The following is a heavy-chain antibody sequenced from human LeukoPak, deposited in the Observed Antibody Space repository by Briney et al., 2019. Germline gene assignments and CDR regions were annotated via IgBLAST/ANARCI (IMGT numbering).Heavy chain of an antibody. V-gene: IGHV3-30*18. CDR2: ISYDGSNK. CDR3: VKDRDPWLLQNNWFDP. CDR1: GFTFSSYG. Sequence: PGGSLRLSCAASGFTFSSYGMHWVRQAPGKGLEWVAVISYDGSNKYYADPVKGRFTISRDNSKNTLYLQMNSLRAEDTAVYYCVKDRDPWLLQNNWFDPWGQGTLVTVSS. D-gene: IGHD3-22*01. J-gene: IGHJ5*02.